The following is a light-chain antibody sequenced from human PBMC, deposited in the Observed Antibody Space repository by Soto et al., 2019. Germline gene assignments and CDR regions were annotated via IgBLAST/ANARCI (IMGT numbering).Light chain of an antibody. J-gene: IGKJ4*01. CDR2: GAS. CDR1: QSVSSR. V-gene: IGKV3-15*01. Sequence: EIVMTQSPATLSVSPGGRVTLSCRASQSVSSRLAWYHQKPGQSPRLLIYGASTRATGIPARFSGSGSGPEFTLTINSLQSEDFAIYYCQPYNNWPLTFGGGTKVDIK. CDR3: QPYNNWPLT.